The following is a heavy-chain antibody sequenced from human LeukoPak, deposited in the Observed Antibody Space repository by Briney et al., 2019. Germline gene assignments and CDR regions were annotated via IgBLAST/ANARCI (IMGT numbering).Heavy chain of an antibody. D-gene: IGHD6-13*01. J-gene: IGHJ4*02. CDR3: AIRDTGIAAAGTDY. CDR2: IIPILGIA. V-gene: IGHV1-69*04. CDR1: GYTFTSYA. Sequence: SVKVSCKASGYTFTSYAMHWVRQAPGQRLEWMGRIIPILGIANYAQKFQGRVTITADKSTSTAYMELSSLRSEDTAVYYCAIRDTGIAAAGTDYWGQGTLVTVSS.